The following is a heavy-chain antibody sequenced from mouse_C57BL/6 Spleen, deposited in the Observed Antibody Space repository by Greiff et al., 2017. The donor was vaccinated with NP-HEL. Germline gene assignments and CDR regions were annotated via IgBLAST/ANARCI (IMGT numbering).Heavy chain of an antibody. CDR3: ARTDYYGNPPYAMDY. D-gene: IGHD2-1*01. V-gene: IGHV5-17*01. CDR2: ISSGSSTI. CDR1: GFTFSDYG. J-gene: IGHJ4*01. Sequence: EVQGVESGGGLVKPGGSLKLSCAASGFTFSDYGLHWVRQAPEKGLEWVAYISSGSSTIYYADTVKGRFNISRDNAKNTLFLQMTSLRSEDTAMYYCARTDYYGNPPYAMDYWGQGTSVTVSS.